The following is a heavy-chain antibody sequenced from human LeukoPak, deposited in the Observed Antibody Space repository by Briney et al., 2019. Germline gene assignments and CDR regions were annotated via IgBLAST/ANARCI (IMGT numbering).Heavy chain of an antibody. CDR1: KFTVSSKY. J-gene: IGHJ4*02. V-gene: IGHV3-23*01. CDR2: ISGSGGST. D-gene: IGHD4-17*01. Sequence: GGSLRLSCAASKFTVSSKYMSWVRQAPGKGLEWVSAISGSGGSTYYADSVKGRFTISRDNSKNTLYLQMNSLRAEDTAVYYCAKRTTEDFDYWGQGTLVTVSS. CDR3: AKRTTEDFDY.